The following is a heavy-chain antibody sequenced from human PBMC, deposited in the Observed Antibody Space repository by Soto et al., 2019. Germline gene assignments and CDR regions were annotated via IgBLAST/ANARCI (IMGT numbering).Heavy chain of an antibody. CDR3: ARDFQQLEDY. D-gene: IGHD6-13*01. Sequence: VQLVESGGGVVQPGRSLRLSCAASGFTFSSYAMHWVRQAPGKGLEWVAVISYDGSNKYYADSVKGRFTISRDNSKNTLYLQMNSLRAEDTAVYYCARDFQQLEDYWGQGTLVTVSS. V-gene: IGHV3-30-3*01. J-gene: IGHJ4*02. CDR1: GFTFSSYA. CDR2: ISYDGSNK.